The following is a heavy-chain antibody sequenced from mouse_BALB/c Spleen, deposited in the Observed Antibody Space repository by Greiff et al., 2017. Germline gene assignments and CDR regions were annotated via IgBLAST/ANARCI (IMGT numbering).Heavy chain of an antibody. CDR1: GFAFSSYD. CDR2: ISSGGST. V-gene: IGHV5-12-1*01. Sequence: EVHLVESGGGLVKPGGSLKLSCAASGFAFSSYDMSWVRQTPEKRLEWVAYISSGGSTYYPDTVKGRFTISRDNAKNTLYLQMSSLKSEDTAMYYCARPHYYGSRGYFDVWGAGTTVTVSS. D-gene: IGHD1-1*01. CDR3: ARPHYYGSRGYFDV. J-gene: IGHJ1*01.